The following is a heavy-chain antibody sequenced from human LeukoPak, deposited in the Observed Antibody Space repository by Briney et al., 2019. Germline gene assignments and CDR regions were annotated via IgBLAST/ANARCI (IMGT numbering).Heavy chain of an antibody. CDR1: GFTFSSYA. CDR2: ISGSGGST. D-gene: IGHD7-27*01. J-gene: IGHJ4*02. V-gene: IGHV3-23*01. CDR3: AKGTDWGWGPPHD. Sequence: PGGSLRLSCAASGFTFSSYAMSWVRQAPGKGLEWVSAISGSGGSTCYADSVKGRFTISRDNSKNTLYLQMNSLRAEDTAVYYCAKGTDWGWGPPHDWGQGTLVTVSS.